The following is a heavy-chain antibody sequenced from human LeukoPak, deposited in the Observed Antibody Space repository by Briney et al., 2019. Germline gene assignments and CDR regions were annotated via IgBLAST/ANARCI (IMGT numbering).Heavy chain of an antibody. CDR1: GYTLTELS. CDR3: ATPSTYSSSWYFDY. V-gene: IGHV1-24*01. J-gene: IGHJ4*02. CDR2: FDPEDGET. D-gene: IGHD6-13*01. Sequence: ASVKVSCKVSGYTLTELSMHWVRQAPGKGLEWMGGFDPEDGETIYAQKFQGRVTMTEDTSTDTAYMELSSLRSEDTAVYYCATPSTYSSSWYFDYWGQGTLVTASS.